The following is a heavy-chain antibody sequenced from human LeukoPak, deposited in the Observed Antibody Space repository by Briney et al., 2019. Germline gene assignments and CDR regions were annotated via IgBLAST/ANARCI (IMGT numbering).Heavy chain of an antibody. D-gene: IGHD3-10*01. V-gene: IGHV3-53*01. Sequence: QTGGSLRLSCAASGLTVSSNYMSWVRQGPGKGLEWVSSIYRDGSTYYADSVKGRFTISRDNSKNTVYLQMNSLRAEDTAVYYCARDQGLGHYFDSWGQGTLVTVSS. CDR1: GLTVSSNY. CDR3: ARDQGLGHYFDS. CDR2: IYRDGST. J-gene: IGHJ4*02.